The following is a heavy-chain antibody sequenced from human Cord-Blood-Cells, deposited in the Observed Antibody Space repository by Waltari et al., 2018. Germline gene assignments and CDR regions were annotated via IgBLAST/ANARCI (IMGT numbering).Heavy chain of an antibody. CDR3: ARDLSKLGPDAFDI. J-gene: IGHJ3*02. Sequence: EVQLVESGGGLVQPGGSLRLSCAASGFTFSDHYMDWVRQAPGKGLEWVGRTRNKANSYTTEYAASVKGRFTISRDDSKNSLYLQMNSLKTEDTAVYYCARDLSKLGPDAFDIWGQGTMVTVSS. D-gene: IGHD7-27*01. V-gene: IGHV3-72*01. CDR1: GFTFSDHY. CDR2: TRNKANSYTT.